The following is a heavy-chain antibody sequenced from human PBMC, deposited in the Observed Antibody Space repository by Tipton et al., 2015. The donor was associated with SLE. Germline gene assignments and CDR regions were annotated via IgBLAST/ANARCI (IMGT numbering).Heavy chain of an antibody. Sequence: SLRLSCAASGFTFSSYAMSWVRQAPGKGLEWVANIREDGSGKFYVDSLKGRFTISRDNAKNSVYLQMNSLRVEDTAVYFCAGDDYASGITWGQGTLVTVSS. CDR3: AGDDYASGIT. CDR1: GFTFSSYA. J-gene: IGHJ5*02. CDR2: IREDGSGK. D-gene: IGHD3-10*01. V-gene: IGHV3-7*01.